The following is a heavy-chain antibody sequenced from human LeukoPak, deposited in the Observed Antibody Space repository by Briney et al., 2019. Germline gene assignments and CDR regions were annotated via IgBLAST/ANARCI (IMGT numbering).Heavy chain of an antibody. J-gene: IGHJ6*02. V-gene: IGHV1-69*04. D-gene: IGHD3-10*01. Sequence: ASVRVSCKAAGGTFSSYAISWVRQAPGQGLEWRGRIIPILGIANYAQKFQGRVTITADKSTSTAYMELSSLRSEDTAVYYCASYITMVRDLYYYGMDVWGQGTTVTVSS. CDR1: GGTFSSYA. CDR2: IIPILGIA. CDR3: ASYITMVRDLYYYGMDV.